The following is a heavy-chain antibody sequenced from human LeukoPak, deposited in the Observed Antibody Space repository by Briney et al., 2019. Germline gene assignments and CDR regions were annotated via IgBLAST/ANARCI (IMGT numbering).Heavy chain of an antibody. J-gene: IGHJ4*02. CDR1: GFTVSSNH. D-gene: IGHD6-19*01. CDR2: IYSGGRT. CDR3: AGALDSGGWYYRY. V-gene: IGHV3-53*01. Sequence: PGGSLRLSCATSGFTVSSNHINWVRQAPGKGLEWASIIYSGGRTYSTDSVKGRFTISRDSYKNTVYLQMNSLRVEDTAMYYCAGALDSGGWYYRYWGQGNLVTVSS.